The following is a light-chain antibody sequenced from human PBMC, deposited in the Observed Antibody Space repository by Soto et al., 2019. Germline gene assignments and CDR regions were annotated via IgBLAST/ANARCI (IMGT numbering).Light chain of an antibody. Sequence: QSVLTQPPSVSGAPGPRVTITCTGNNSNIGSGYDVHWYQLFTGGAFTLLISGYYHRTSGVPDRVSGSKSGTSADLAITDPQAEDEAEDDCQSEDSGLIGLMFGTGTKLTVL. CDR3: QSEDSGLIGLM. J-gene: IGLJ3*02. CDR2: GYY. V-gene: IGLV1-40*01. CDR1: NSNIGSGYD.